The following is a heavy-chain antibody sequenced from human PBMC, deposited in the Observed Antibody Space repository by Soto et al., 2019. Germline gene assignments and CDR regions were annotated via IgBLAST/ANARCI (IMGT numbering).Heavy chain of an antibody. CDR3: ARDRYDFWSGYPNWFDP. Sequence: GGSLRLSCAASGFTFSSYAMHWVRQAPGKGLKWVAVISYDGSNKYYADSVKGRFTISRDNSKNTLYLQMNSLRAEDTAVYYCARDRYDFWSGYPNWFDPWGQGTLVTVSS. D-gene: IGHD3-3*01. CDR1: GFTFSSYA. CDR2: ISYDGSNK. J-gene: IGHJ5*02. V-gene: IGHV3-30-3*01.